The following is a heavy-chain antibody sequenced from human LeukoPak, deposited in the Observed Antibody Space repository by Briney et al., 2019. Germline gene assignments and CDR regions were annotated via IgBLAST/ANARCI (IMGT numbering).Heavy chain of an antibody. Sequence: GESLKISCEGSGYSFTNYFIAWVRQMPGKGLEWMGIIYPGDSDTRYSPSFQGQITISADKSISTAYLQWSSLKASDTAIYYCARRARLDYYYDYWGQGTLVTVSS. D-gene: IGHD2-2*03. CDR3: ARRARLDYYYDY. CDR1: GYSFTNYF. CDR2: IYPGDSDT. V-gene: IGHV5-51*01. J-gene: IGHJ4*02.